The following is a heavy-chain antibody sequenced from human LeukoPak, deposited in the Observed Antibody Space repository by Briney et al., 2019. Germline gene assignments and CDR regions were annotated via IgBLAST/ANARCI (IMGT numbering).Heavy chain of an antibody. CDR1: GYTFTSYY. J-gene: IGHJ3*02. Sequence: ASVKVSCKASGYTFTSYYMHWVRQAPGQGPEWMGIINPSGGSTSYAQKFQGRVTMTRDTSISTAYMELSRLRSDDTAVYYCAGNEEILTDYFRETCDIWGQGTMVTVSS. CDR2: INPSGGST. D-gene: IGHD3-9*01. V-gene: IGHV1-46*01. CDR3: AGNEEILTDYFRETCDI.